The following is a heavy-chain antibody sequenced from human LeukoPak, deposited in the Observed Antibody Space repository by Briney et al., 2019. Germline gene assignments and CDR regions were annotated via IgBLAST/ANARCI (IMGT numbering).Heavy chain of an antibody. D-gene: IGHD3-22*01. CDR1: GGSISSSYW. J-gene: IGHJ6*03. CDR2: VYHSGTT. V-gene: IGHV4-4*02. CDR3: ARDWDYYDSSGFPPMDV. Sequence: SETLSLTCAVSGGSISSSYWWSWVRQPPGKGLEWIGEVYHSGTTNYNPSLKSRVTISVDTSKNQFSLKLSSVTAADTAVYYCARDWDYYDSSGFPPMDVWGKGTTVTVSS.